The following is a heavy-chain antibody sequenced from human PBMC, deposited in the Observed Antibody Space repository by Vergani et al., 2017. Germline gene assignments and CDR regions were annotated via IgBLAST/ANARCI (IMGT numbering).Heavy chain of an antibody. V-gene: IGHV3-7*03. D-gene: IGHD2-2*02. J-gene: IGHJ4*02. Sequence: EVQLVESGGGLVQPGGSLRLSCAASGFTFSSYWMSWVRQAPGKGLEWVANIKQDGSEKYYVDSVKGRFTISRDNAKSSLYLQMNSLGAEDTAVYYCARVYCSSTSCYTRDPLXDFWSGWTVRPFYYFDYWGQGTLVTVSS. CDR3: ARVYCSSTSCYTRDPLXDFWSGWTVRPFYYFDY. CDR2: IKQDGSEK. CDR1: GFTFSSYW.